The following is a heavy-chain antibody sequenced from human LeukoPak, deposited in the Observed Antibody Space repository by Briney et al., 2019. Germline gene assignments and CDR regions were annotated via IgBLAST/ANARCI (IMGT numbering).Heavy chain of an antibody. CDR1: GGSISSYY. J-gene: IGHJ6*03. D-gene: IGHD5-12*01. CDR2: IHSSGST. Sequence: PSETLSLTCTVSGGSISSYYWSWIRQPAGKGLEWIGRIHSSGSTNYNPSLKSRVTMSVDTSKNQSSLKLSSVTAADTAVYYCARDGSDYADYYYYYYMDVWGKGTTVTVSS. V-gene: IGHV4-4*07. CDR3: ARDGSDYADYYYYYYMDV.